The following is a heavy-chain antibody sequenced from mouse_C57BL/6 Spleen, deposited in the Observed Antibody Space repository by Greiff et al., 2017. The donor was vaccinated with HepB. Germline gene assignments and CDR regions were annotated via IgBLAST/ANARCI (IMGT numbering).Heavy chain of an antibody. CDR1: GYAFTNYL. J-gene: IGHJ4*01. Sequence: QVQLQQSGAELVRPGTSVKVSCKASGYAFTNYLIEWVKQRPGQGLEWIGVINPGSGGTNYNEKFKGKATLTADKSSSTAYMQLSSLTSEDSAVYFCARQEIYAYAMDDWGQGTSVTVSS. CDR3: ARQEIYAYAMDD. D-gene: IGHD1-1*01. V-gene: IGHV1-54*01. CDR2: INPGSGGT.